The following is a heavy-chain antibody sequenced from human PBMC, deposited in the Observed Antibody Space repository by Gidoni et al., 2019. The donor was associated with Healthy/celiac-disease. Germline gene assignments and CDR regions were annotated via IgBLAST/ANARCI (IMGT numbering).Heavy chain of an antibody. V-gene: IGHV1-2*06. CDR2: INPNSGGT. CDR3: ARDALVGRFGELENDY. D-gene: IGHD3-10*01. Sequence: QVQLVQSGAEVKKPGASVKVSCKASGYTFTGYYMHWVRQAPGQGLEWMGRINPNSGGTNYAQKFQGRVTMTRDTSISTAYMELSRLRSDDTAVYYCARDALVGRFGELENDYWGQGTLVTVSS. J-gene: IGHJ4*02. CDR1: GYTFTGYY.